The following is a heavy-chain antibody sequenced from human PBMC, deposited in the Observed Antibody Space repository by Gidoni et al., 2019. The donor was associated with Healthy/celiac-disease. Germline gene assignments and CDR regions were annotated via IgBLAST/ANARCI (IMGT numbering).Heavy chain of an antibody. CDR2: ISGSGGST. V-gene: IGHV3-23*01. CDR1: GFTFSSYA. Sequence: EVQLLESGGGLVQPGGSLRLSCAASGFTFSSYAMSWVRQAPGKGLEWVSAISGSGGSTYYADSVKGRFTISRDNSKNTLYLQMNSLRAEDTAVYYCAKRYYDFWSGPYNWFDPWGQGTLVTVSS. CDR3: AKRYYDFWSGPYNWFDP. J-gene: IGHJ5*02. D-gene: IGHD3-3*01.